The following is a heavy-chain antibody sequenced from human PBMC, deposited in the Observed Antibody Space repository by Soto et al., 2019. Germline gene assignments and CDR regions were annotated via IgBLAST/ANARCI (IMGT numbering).Heavy chain of an antibody. CDR3: ARLELQYQKQGVLDY. CDR1: GGSFSGYY. CDR2: INHSGST. V-gene: IGHV4-34*01. J-gene: IGHJ4*02. Sequence: QVQLQQWGAGLLKPSETLSLTCAVYGGSFSGYYWSWIRQPPGKGLEWIGEINHSGSTNYNPSLKSRVTISVDKSKNQFSLKLSSVTAADTAVYYCARLELQYQKQGVLDYWGQGTLVTVSS. D-gene: IGHD1-7*01.